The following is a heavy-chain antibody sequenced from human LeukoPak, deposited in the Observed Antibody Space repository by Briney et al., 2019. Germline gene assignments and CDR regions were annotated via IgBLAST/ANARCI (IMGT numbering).Heavy chain of an antibody. CDR1: GGSISSYY. CDR3: TRGAGWLIDY. J-gene: IGHJ4*02. CDR2: IYYSGSI. Sequence: PSETLSLTCTVSGGSISSYYWSWIRQPPGKGLEWIGYIYYSGSINYNPSLKSRVTISVDTSRNQFSMKLNSVTAADTAVYYCTRGAGWLIDYWGQGILVTVSS. V-gene: IGHV4-59*01. D-gene: IGHD3-16*01.